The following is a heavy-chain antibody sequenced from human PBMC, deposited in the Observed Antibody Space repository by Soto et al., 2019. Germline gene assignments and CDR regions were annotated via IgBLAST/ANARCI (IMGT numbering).Heavy chain of an antibody. Sequence: SETLSLTCTVSGGSISSSSYYWGWIRQPPGKGLEWIGSIYYSGSTYYNPSLKSRVTISVDTSKNQFSLKLSSVTAADTAVCYCARRPGLGTYPGAFDIWGQGTMVTVSS. CDR1: GGSISSSSYY. CDR2: IYYSGST. D-gene: IGHD7-27*01. CDR3: ARRPGLGTYPGAFDI. J-gene: IGHJ3*02. V-gene: IGHV4-39*07.